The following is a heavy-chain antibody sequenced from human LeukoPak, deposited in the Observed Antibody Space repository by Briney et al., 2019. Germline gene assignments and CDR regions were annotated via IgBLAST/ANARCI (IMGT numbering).Heavy chain of an antibody. CDR2: IYYSGST. V-gene: IGHV4-59*12. D-gene: IGHD6-19*01. CDR1: GGSISSYY. J-gene: IGHJ5*02. Sequence: SETLSLTCTVSGGSISSYYWSWIRQPPGKGLEWIGYIYYSGSTNCNPSLKSRVTISVDTSKNQFSLKLSSVTAADTAVYYCARGPSVTVAGIGGWFDPWGQGTLVTVSS. CDR3: ARGPSVTVAGIGGWFDP.